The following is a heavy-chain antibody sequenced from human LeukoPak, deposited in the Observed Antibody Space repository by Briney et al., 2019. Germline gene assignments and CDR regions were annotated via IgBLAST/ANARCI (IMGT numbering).Heavy chain of an antibody. D-gene: IGHD3-10*01. V-gene: IGHV3-21*01. Sequence: GALRLSCAASGFTFSSYSMNWVRQAPGKGLEWVSSISSSSSYIYYADSVKGRFTISRDNAKNSPYLQMNSLRAEDTAVYYCARDGEIEAFDIWGQGTMVTVSS. CDR3: ARDGEIEAFDI. J-gene: IGHJ3*02. CDR1: GFTFSSYS. CDR2: ISSSSSYI.